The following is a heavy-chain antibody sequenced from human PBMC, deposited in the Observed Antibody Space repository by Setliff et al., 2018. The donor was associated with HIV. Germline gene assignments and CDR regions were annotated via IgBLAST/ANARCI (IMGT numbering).Heavy chain of an antibody. J-gene: IGHJ4*02. CDR2: IYHSGST. CDR1: GGSISSGGYS. D-gene: IGHD6-25*01. V-gene: IGHV4-30-2*01. Sequence: SETLSLTCAVSGGSISSGGYSWNWIRQPPGKGLEWIGYIYHSGSTYYNPSLMSRVTISVDRSKNQFSLKLSSVTAADTAVYYCARKNRGAPAPFDYWGQGTRVTVSS. CDR3: ARKNRGAPAPFDY.